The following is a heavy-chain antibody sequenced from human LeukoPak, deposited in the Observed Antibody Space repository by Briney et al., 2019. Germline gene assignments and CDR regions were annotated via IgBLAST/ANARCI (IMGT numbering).Heavy chain of an antibody. CDR1: GGSFSDYY. Sequence: PSETLSLTCAVYGGSFSDYYWTWIRQPPGKGLEWIGEIHHSGGTNYNPSLKSQVTISVDTSQNQFSLKVTSVTAADTAVYYCARGRYSRSWYGAFDIWGRGTMVTVSS. CDR2: IHHSGGT. D-gene: IGHD6-13*01. CDR3: ARGRYSRSWYGAFDI. J-gene: IGHJ3*02. V-gene: IGHV4-34*01.